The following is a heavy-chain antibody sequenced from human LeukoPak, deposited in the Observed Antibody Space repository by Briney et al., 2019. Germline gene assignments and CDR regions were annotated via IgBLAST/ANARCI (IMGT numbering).Heavy chain of an antibody. D-gene: IGHD1-26*01. CDR1: GYTFTSYA. J-gene: IGHJ4*02. CDR2: INAGNGNT. Sequence: ASVKVSCKASGYTFTSYAMHWVRQAPGQRLEWMGWINAGNGNTKYSQKFQGRVTITRDTSASTAYMELSSLRSEDTAVYYCARDLIVGSSRAATFDYWGQGTLVIVSS. CDR3: ARDLIVGSSRAATFDY. V-gene: IGHV1-3*01.